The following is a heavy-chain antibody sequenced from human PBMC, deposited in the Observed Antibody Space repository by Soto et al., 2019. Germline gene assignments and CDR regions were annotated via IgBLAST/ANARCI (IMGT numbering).Heavy chain of an antibody. V-gene: IGHV3-21*01. CDR2: ISSSSSYI. J-gene: IGHJ4*02. D-gene: IGHD1-26*01. Sequence: LRLSCAASGFTFSSYSMNWVRQAPGKGLEWVSSISSSSSYIYYADSVKGRFTISRDNAKNSLYLQMNSLRAEDTAVYYCALAWSYFSSLYFDYWGQGTLVTVSS. CDR3: ALAWSYFSSLYFDY. CDR1: GFTFSSYS.